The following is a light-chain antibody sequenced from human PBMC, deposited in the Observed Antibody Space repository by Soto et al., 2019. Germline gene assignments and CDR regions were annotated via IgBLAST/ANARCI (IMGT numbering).Light chain of an antibody. CDR1: QSVSRNF. V-gene: IGKV3-20*01. J-gene: IGKJ1*01. CDR3: QQYGSSPRT. CDR2: GAS. Sequence: EIVLAQSPGTLSLSPGERATISCRASQSVSRNFLAWYQQKPGQAPWLLIYGASNRAGGVPDRFSGSGSGTDFTLTISRLEPEDFAVYYCQQYGSSPRTFGQGTKVEI.